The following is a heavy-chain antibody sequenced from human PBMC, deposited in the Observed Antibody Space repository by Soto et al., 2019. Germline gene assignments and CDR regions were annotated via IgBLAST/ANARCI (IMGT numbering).Heavy chain of an antibody. CDR2: INAGNGNT. V-gene: IGHV1-3*01. J-gene: IGHJ5*02. D-gene: IGHD3-16*01. Sequence: SVKVSCKASGYTFTSYGMHWVRHAPGQRLEWMGWINAGNGNTKYSQKFQGRVTITRDTSASTAYMELSSLRSEDTAVYYCALITLGGRFDPWGQGTLVTVSS. CDR3: ALITLGGRFDP. CDR1: GYTFTSYG.